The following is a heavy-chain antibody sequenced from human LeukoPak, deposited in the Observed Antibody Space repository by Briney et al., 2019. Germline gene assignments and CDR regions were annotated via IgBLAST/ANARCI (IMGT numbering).Heavy chain of an antibody. CDR2: ISSSSSYI. V-gene: IGHV3-21*01. CDR3: ARSLTALGAFDI. CDR1: GFTFSSYE. D-gene: IGHD3-16*02. Sequence: GGSLRLSCAASGFTFSSYEMNWVRQAPGKGLEWVSSISSSSSYIYYADSVKGRFTISRDNAKNSLYLQMNSLRAEDTAVYYCARSLTALGAFDIWGQGTMVTVSS. J-gene: IGHJ3*02.